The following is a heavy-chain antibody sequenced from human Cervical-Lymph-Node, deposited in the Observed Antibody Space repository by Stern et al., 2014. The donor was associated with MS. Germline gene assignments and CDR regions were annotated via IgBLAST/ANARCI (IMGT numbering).Heavy chain of an antibody. CDR3: ARAPNPYYFDY. D-gene: IGHD1-14*01. J-gene: IGHJ4*02. Sequence: VQLVQSGAEVKKPGASVKVSCKASGYTFTNYGISWVRQAPGQGLEWMGWISVHNGNTKYAQKFQGRVTMNTDTSTSTAYMEVRSLRSDDTAVYYCARAPNPYYFDYWGQGTLVTVSS. CDR2: ISVHNGNT. CDR1: GYTFTNYG. V-gene: IGHV1-18*04.